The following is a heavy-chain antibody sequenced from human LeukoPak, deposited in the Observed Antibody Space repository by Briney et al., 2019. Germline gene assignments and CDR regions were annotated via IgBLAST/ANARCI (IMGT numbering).Heavy chain of an antibody. D-gene: IGHD3-22*01. V-gene: IGHV5-51*01. CDR2: IYPGDSDT. CDR3: ARHAPGYYDSSGSMAPFDY. CDR1: GYSFTSYW. Sequence: GESLKISCKGSGYSFTSYWIGWVRQMPGKGLEWMGIIYPGDSDTRYSPSFQGQVTISADKSISTAYLQWSSLKASDTAMYYCARHAPGYYDSSGSMAPFDYWGQGTLVTVSS. J-gene: IGHJ4*02.